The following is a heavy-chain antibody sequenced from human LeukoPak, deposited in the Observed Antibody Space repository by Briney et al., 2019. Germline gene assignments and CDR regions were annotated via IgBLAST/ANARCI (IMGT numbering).Heavy chain of an antibody. CDR1: GDSVSSNSVT. CDR2: TYYRSTWYN. CDR3: ARRLTQYDCFDP. Sequence: SQTLSLTCAISGDSVSSNSVTWNWIRQSPSRGLEWLGRTYYRSTWYNDYAVSVRGRITVNPDTSKNQFSLHLNSVTPEDTAVYYCARRLTQYDCFDPWGQGILVAVSS. J-gene: IGHJ5*02. D-gene: IGHD2-2*01. V-gene: IGHV6-1*01.